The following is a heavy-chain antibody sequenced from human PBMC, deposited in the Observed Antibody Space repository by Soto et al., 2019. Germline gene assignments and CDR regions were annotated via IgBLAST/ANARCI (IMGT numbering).Heavy chain of an antibody. J-gene: IGHJ4*02. D-gene: IGHD2-2*03. CDR2: IYYSGST. CDR3: ARLGGYCSHCVDY. CDR1: GGSISSSSYY. V-gene: IGHV4-39*01. Sequence: QLQLQESGPGLVKPSETLSLTCTVSGGSISSSSYYWGWIRQPPGKGLEWIGSIYYSGSTYYNPSLKSRVTISVDTSKNQFSLKLSSVAAADTAVYYCARLGGYCSHCVDYWGQGTLVTVSS.